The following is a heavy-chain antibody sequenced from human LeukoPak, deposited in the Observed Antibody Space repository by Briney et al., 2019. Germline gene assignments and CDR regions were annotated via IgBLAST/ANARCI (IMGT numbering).Heavy chain of an antibody. V-gene: IGHV3-21*01. J-gene: IGHJ6*03. Sequence: GGSLRLSCAASGFTFSSYSMNWVRQAPGKGLEWVSSISSGSSYIYYADSVKGRFTISRDNAKNSLYLQMNSLSGEDTAVYYCACTSGYDFSSYYYYYMDVWGKGTTVTVSS. D-gene: IGHD5-12*01. CDR2: ISSGSSYI. CDR3: ACTSGYDFSSYYYYYMDV. CDR1: GFTFSSYS.